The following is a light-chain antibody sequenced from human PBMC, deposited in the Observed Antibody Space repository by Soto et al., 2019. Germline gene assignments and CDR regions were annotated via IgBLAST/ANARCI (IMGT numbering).Light chain of an antibody. Sequence: EIVLTQSPGTLSLSPGDRATLSCRASQSVSSSYLAWYQQKPGQAPRLLIYGASSRATGIPDRFSGSGSGTDFTLTISRLEPEDFAVYHCQQYLGSPPGYSFGQGTKLEIK. V-gene: IGKV3-20*01. J-gene: IGKJ2*01. CDR2: GAS. CDR3: QQYLGSPPGYS. CDR1: QSVSSSY.